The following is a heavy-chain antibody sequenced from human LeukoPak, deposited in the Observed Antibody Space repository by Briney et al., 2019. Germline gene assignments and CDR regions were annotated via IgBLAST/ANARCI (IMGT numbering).Heavy chain of an antibody. J-gene: IGHJ4*02. CDR3: ARLYSSSVNF. V-gene: IGHV3-30-3*01. D-gene: IGHD6-13*01. CDR1: GLTFSSYA. CDR2: ISYDGSNK. Sequence: GGSLRLSCAASGLTFSSYAMHWVRQAPGKGLEWVAVISYDGSNKYYADSVKGRFTISRDNSKNTLYLQMNSPRADDTAVYYCARLYSSSVNFWGQGTLVTVSS.